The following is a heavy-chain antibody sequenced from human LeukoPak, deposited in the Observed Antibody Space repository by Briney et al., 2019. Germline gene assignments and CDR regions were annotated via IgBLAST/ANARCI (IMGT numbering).Heavy chain of an antibody. J-gene: IGHJ6*03. Sequence: GGSLRLSCAASGVTVSSNYMSWVRQAPGKGLKWVSTINDNGDGTYYADSVKDRFTISRDNSYNTVSLQMNSLRDEDTGVYYCAKGLRTGVGPYMGYHYYMDVWGKGATVTVSS. CDR1: GVTVSSNY. CDR3: AKGLRTGVGPYMGYHYYMDV. CDR2: INDNGDGT. V-gene: IGHV3-23*01. D-gene: IGHD3-16*01.